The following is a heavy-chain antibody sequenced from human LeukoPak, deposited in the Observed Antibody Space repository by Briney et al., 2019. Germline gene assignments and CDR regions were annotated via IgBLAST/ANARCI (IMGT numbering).Heavy chain of an antibody. Sequence: PGGSLRLSCAASGFIFDDHGMNWVRQAPGKGLEWVSGINWSGGSTSYADSVKGRFTISRDNAKNSLYLQMNSLRAEDTAVYYCAELGITMIGGVWGKGTTVTISS. J-gene: IGHJ6*04. V-gene: IGHV3-20*04. CDR2: INWSGGST. CDR3: AELGITMIGGV. D-gene: IGHD3-10*02. CDR1: GFIFDDHG.